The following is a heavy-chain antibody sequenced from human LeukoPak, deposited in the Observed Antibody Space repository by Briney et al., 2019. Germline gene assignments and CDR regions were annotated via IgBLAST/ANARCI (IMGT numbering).Heavy chain of an antibody. J-gene: IGHJ4*02. Sequence: ASVKVSCKASGHTFTSYGISWVRQAPGQGLEWMGWISVYNGNTNYAQKLQGRVTMTTDTSTSTAYMELRSLRSDDTAVYYCARALQHPGVSSSWYYFDYWGQGTLVTVSS. D-gene: IGHD6-13*01. CDR3: ARALQHPGVSSSWYYFDY. CDR1: GHTFTSYG. CDR2: ISVYNGNT. V-gene: IGHV1-18*01.